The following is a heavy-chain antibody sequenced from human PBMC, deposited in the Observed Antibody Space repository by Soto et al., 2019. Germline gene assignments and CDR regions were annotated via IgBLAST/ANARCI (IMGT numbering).Heavy chain of an antibody. D-gene: IGHD3-10*01. CDR1: GFTFSAYA. CDR2: INPSGTGT. CDR3: AKRSGTYGPFDY. Sequence: PGGSLRLSCAASGFTFSAYATAWVRQAPGEGLEWLSAINPSGTGTFYADSVRGRFSIFRDNSKNTLYLQMNSLSPGDTAVYYCAKRSGTYGPFDYWGQGALVTVSS. V-gene: IGHV3-23*01. J-gene: IGHJ4*02.